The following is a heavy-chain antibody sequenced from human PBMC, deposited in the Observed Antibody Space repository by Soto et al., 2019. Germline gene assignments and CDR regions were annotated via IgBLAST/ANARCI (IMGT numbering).Heavy chain of an antibody. CDR2: INRSGST. V-gene: IGHV4-34*01. Sequence: VQLQQWGAGLLKPSETLSLTCAVYGGSLSGYYWSWIRQPPGKGLEWIGEINRSGSTNYIPSLRSRVIISVDTAKNQFSLKLSSVTAADTAVYYCARGLLGGAATWGQGTRVTGSS. D-gene: IGHD3-16*01. CDR3: ARGLLGGAAT. CDR1: GGSLSGYY. J-gene: IGHJ5*02.